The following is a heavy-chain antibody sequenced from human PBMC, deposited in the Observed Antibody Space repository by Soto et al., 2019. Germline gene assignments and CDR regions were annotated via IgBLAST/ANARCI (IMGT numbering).Heavy chain of an antibody. CDR1: GGSISSSSYY. Sequence: SETLSLTCTVSGGSISSSSYYWGWIRQPPGKGLEWIGGIYYRGGTYYNPSLKSRVTISVDTSKNQFSLKLSSVTAADTAVYYCAGEYYDFWSGYFDYWGQGTLVTVSS. V-gene: IGHV4-39*01. J-gene: IGHJ4*02. CDR3: AGEYYDFWSGYFDY. CDR2: IYYRGGT. D-gene: IGHD3-3*01.